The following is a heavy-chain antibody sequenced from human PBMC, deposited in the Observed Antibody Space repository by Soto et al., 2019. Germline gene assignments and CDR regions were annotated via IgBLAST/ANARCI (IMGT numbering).Heavy chain of an antibody. CDR2: VSYSGST. CDR3: ARTLYGTRWEFWYIDL. Sequence: QVQLQESGPGLVKPSETLSLTCNISGGSISNYYWTWIRQPPGKGLEWIGYVSYSGSTNYNPSLKSRVSMSLDTSKSQFSLRLTSVSAADTAVYHCARTLYGTRWEFWYIDLWGRGSLVTVSS. V-gene: IGHV4-59*01. CDR1: GGSISNYY. D-gene: IGHD3-3*01. J-gene: IGHJ2*01.